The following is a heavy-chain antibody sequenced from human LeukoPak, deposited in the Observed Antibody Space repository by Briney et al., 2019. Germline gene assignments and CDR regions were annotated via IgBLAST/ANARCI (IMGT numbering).Heavy chain of an antibody. Sequence: SVKSSCKASGYTFTGYYMHWVRQAPGQGLEWMGWINPNSGGTNYAQKFQGRVTMTRDTSISTAYMELSRLRSDDTAVYYCARARFSRLSPFDPWGQGTLVTVSS. V-gene: IGHV1-2*02. CDR3: ARARFSRLSPFDP. J-gene: IGHJ5*02. D-gene: IGHD3-3*01. CDR2: INPNSGGT. CDR1: GYTFTGYY.